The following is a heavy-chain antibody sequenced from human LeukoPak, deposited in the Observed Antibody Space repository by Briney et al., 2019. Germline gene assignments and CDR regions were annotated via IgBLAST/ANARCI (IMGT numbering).Heavy chain of an antibody. J-gene: IGHJ4*02. CDR3: AKVPNRGNYYYFDY. CDR2: ITRGSAYI. Sequence: GGSLRLSCAASGFTFNTYSMNWVRQAPGKGLEWVSSITRGSAYIYYADSVRGRFTISRDNAKNSLYLQMNSLRAEDTAVYFCAKVPNRGNYYYFDYWGQGTPVTVSS. CDR1: GFTFNTYS. V-gene: IGHV3-21*04. D-gene: IGHD1-26*01.